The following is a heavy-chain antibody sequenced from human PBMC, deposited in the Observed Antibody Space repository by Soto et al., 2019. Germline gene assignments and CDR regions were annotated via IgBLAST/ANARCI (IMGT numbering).Heavy chain of an antibody. D-gene: IGHD3-10*01. CDR3: ARTLGVRGVMGYYYYGMDV. CDR2: INHSGST. Sequence: SETLSLTCAVYGGCFSGYYWSWIRQPPGKGLEWIGEINHSGSTNYNPSLKSRVTISVDTSKNQFSLKLSSVTAADTAVYYCARTLGVRGVMGYYYYGMDVWGQGTTVTVSS. J-gene: IGHJ6*02. V-gene: IGHV4-34*01. CDR1: GGCFSGYY.